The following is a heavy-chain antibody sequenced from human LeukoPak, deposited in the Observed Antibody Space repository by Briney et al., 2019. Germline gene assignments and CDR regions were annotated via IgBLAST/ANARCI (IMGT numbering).Heavy chain of an antibody. CDR3: AKGQNYYDGSGNYSTDY. Sequence: PGGTLRLSCAASGFTFGSFGMHWVRQAPGKGLEWVAVITSDGANKYPADSVKGRFTISRDNSKNPLYLQMNSLRAADTAVYYCAKGQNYYDGSGNYSTDYWGQGTPVTVS. V-gene: IGHV3-30*18. J-gene: IGHJ4*02. CDR1: GFTFGSFG. CDR2: ITSDGANK. D-gene: IGHD3-22*01.